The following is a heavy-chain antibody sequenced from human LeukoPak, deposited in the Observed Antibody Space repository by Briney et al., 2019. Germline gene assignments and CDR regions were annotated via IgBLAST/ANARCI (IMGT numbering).Heavy chain of an antibody. CDR3: ARSSRLGELSSSPFDY. Sequence: SETLSLTCTVSGGSISSGSYYWSWIRQPAGKGLEWIGRIYTSGSTNYNPSLKSRVTISVDTSKNQFSLKLSSVTAADTAVYYCARSSRLGELSSSPFDYWGQGTLVTVSP. CDR1: GGSISSGSYY. D-gene: IGHD3-16*02. V-gene: IGHV4-61*02. J-gene: IGHJ4*02. CDR2: IYTSGST.